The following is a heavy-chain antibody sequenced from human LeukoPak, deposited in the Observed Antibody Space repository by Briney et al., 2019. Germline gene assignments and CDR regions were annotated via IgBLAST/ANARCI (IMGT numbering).Heavy chain of an antibody. CDR1: GYTFTGYY. V-gene: IGHV1-2*02. J-gene: IGHJ4*02. CDR2: INPNSGGT. CDR3: ARDLPITMVRHSFDY. Sequence: GASVKVSCKASGYTFTGYYMHWVRQAPGQGLEWMGWINPNSGGTNYAQKFQGRVTMTRDTSISTAYMELSRLRSDDTAVYYCARDLPITMVRHSFDYWGQGTLVTVSS. D-gene: IGHD3-10*01.